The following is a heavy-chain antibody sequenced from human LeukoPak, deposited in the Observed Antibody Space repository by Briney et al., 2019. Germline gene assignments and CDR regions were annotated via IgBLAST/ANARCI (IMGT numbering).Heavy chain of an antibody. D-gene: IGHD3-10*01. Sequence: SETLSLTCAVYGGSFSGYYWSWIRQPPGKGLEWIGEINHSGSTNYNPSLKSRVTISVDTSKNQFYLKLSSVAAADTAVYYCARFRGSGSYYPPRHYYGMDVWGQGTTVTVSS. CDR3: ARFRGSGSYYPPRHYYGMDV. V-gene: IGHV4-34*01. CDR2: INHSGST. J-gene: IGHJ6*02. CDR1: GGSFSGYY.